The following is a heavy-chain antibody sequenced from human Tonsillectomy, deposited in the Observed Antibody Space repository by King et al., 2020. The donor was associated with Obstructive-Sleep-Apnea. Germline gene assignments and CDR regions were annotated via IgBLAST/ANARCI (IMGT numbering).Heavy chain of an antibody. J-gene: IGHJ4*02. Sequence: VQLVESGGGVVQPGRSLRLSCSASGFTFTNYPLNWVRQAPGKGLEWLAVISFDGRRKHYADSVKGRFTISRTNPKNTLYMHMNSLRIEDTAVYYCARDGSRGVATSGYFDSWGQGTLVTVSS. CDR2: ISFDGRRK. D-gene: IGHD2-21*02. CDR1: GFTFTNYP. CDR3: ARDGSRGVATSGYFDS. V-gene: IGHV3-30*04.